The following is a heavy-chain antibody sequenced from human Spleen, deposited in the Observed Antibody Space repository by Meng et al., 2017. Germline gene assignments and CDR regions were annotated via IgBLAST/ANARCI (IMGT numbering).Heavy chain of an antibody. V-gene: IGHV1-18*01. CDR2: FVNYRDT. Sequence: QVQLVQSGAEVKKPGASVKVSCKASGYTFTSYGFNWVRQAPGQGLEWMGWFVNYRDTYPAPKFQHRVTMTTDTLTNTVFMELRSLTPDDTAVYYCVRGTPGRSYCDYWGQGTLVTVSS. CDR3: VRGTPGRSYCDY. CDR1: GYTFTSYG. J-gene: IGHJ4*02. D-gene: IGHD3-10*01.